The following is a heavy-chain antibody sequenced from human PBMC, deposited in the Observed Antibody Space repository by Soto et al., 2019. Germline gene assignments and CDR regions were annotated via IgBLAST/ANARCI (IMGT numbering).Heavy chain of an antibody. Sequence: ESGGGVVQPGRSLRLSCAASGFTFSRYAMYWVRQAPGKGLEWVAVISYDGSDKYADSVKGRFTISRDNSRNTLYLQMSSLRVEDTAVYYCARATPPNYCSSLTCYHGNWFDPWGRGTVVTVSS. CDR1: GFTFSRYA. V-gene: IGHV3-30*03. CDR3: ARATPPNYCSSLTCYHGNWFDP. D-gene: IGHD2-2*01. CDR2: ISYDGSDK. J-gene: IGHJ5*02.